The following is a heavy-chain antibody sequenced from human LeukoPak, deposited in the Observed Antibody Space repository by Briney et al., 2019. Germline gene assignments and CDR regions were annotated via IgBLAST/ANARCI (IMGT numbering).Heavy chain of an antibody. CDR3: ARGSRYYYDSSGYFHY. Sequence: PSETLSLTCAVYGGSFSGYYWSWIRQPPGKGLEWIGEINHSGSTNYNPSLKSRVTISVDTSKNQFSLKLSSGTAADTAVYYCARGSRYYYDSSGYFHYWGQGTLVTVSS. J-gene: IGHJ4*02. CDR2: INHSGST. V-gene: IGHV4-34*01. CDR1: GGSFSGYY. D-gene: IGHD3-22*01.